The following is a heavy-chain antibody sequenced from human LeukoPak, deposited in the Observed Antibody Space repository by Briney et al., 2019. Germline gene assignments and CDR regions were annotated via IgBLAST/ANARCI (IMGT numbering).Heavy chain of an antibody. J-gene: IGHJ6*04. Sequence: GGSLRLSCAASGFSFIIYETKCVREAPGKRLEWGSYISASVTLTHYTHSVEGRFTISRDNAKSSLSLQMNSLRGEDTAVYYCARDPASITMVRGVIITLVLDVWGKGTTVTVSS. CDR3: ARDPASITMVRGVIITLVLDV. CDR2: ISASVTLT. CDR1: GFSFIIYE. V-gene: IGHV3-48*03. D-gene: IGHD3-10*01.